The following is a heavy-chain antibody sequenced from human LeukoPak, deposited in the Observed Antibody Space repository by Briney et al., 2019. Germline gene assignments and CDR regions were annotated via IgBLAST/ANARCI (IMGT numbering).Heavy chain of an antibody. V-gene: IGHV3-49*03. CDR3: TRSESGTYKGGFDF. CDR2: IRSKTYGGTG. D-gene: IGHD1-26*01. J-gene: IGHJ4*02. Sequence: PGGSLRLSCTASGFTFGDYAMNWFRQAPGKGLEWEGFIRSKTYGGTGEYAASVKGRFTISRDDSKSIAHLQMNSLKTEDTAVYYCTRSESGTYKGGFDFWGQGTLVTVSS. CDR1: GFTFGDYA.